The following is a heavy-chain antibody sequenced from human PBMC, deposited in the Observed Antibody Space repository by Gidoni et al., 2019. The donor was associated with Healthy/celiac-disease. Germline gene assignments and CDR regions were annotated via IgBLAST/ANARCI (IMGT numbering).Heavy chain of an antibody. D-gene: IGHD2-21*02. CDR2: ISGSGGST. CDR3: ANEYGGNSGAFDI. CDR1: GFTFSSYA. V-gene: IGHV3-23*01. Sequence: EVQLLESGGGLVQPGGSLRLSCAASGFTFSSYAMSWVRQAPGKGLEWVSAISGSGGSTYYADSVKGRFTISRDNSKNTLYLQMNSLRAEDTAVYYYANEYGGNSGAFDIWGQGTMVTVSS. J-gene: IGHJ3*02.